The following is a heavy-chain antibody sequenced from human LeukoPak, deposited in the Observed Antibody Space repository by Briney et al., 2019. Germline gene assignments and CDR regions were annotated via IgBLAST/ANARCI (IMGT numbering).Heavy chain of an antibody. V-gene: IGHV4-38-2*02. J-gene: IGHJ2*01. CDR1: GYSISSGYY. D-gene: IGHD2/OR15-2a*01. CDR3: ARRRSTIFYASWYFDL. CDR2: IYHSGST. Sequence: PSETLSLTCTVSGYSISSGYYWGWIRQPPGKGLEWIGSIYHSGSTYYNPSLKSRVTISVGTSKNQFSLKLSSVTAADTAVYYCARRRSTIFYASWYFDLWGRGTLVTVSS.